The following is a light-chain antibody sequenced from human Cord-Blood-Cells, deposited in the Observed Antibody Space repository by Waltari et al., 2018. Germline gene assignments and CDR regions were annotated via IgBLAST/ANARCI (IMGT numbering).Light chain of an antibody. CDR2: DVS. CDR1: SSDVGGSNY. J-gene: IGLJ2*01. Sequence: QSALTQPASVSGSPGHSITISCTGTSSDVGGSNYVSWYQQHPGKAPKLMIYDVSKRPSGVSNRFSGSKSGNTASLTISGLQAEDEADYYCSSYTSSSTVVFGGGTKLTVL. V-gene: IGLV2-14*01. CDR3: SSYTSSSTVV.